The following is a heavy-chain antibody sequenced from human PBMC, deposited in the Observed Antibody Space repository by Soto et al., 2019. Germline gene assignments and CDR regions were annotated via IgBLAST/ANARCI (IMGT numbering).Heavy chain of an antibody. Sequence: QSGGSLRLSCAASGFAFSSSGMHWVRQAPGKGLEWVAIIWFDGSNKYYSDSVKGRFTISRDNSKSTLYLQMNSLRAEDTAVYYCARDPSGWYGGFDYWGQGTLVTVSS. CDR3: ARDPSGWYGGFDY. V-gene: IGHV3-33*01. J-gene: IGHJ4*02. D-gene: IGHD6-19*01. CDR1: GFAFSSSG. CDR2: IWFDGSNK.